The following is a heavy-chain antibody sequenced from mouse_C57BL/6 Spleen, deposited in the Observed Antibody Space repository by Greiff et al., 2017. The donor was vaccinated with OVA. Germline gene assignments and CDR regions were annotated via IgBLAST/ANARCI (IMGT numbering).Heavy chain of an antibody. CDR3: TTGTTVVVHDY. V-gene: IGHV14-4*01. Sequence: EVQVVESGAELVRPGASVKLSCTASGFNIKDDYMHWVKQRPEQGLEWIGWIDPENGDTEYASKFQGKATITADTSSNTAYLQLSSLTSEDTAVYYCTTGTTVVVHDYWGQGTTLTVSS. CDR1: GFNIKDDY. J-gene: IGHJ2*01. CDR2: IDPENGDT. D-gene: IGHD1-1*01.